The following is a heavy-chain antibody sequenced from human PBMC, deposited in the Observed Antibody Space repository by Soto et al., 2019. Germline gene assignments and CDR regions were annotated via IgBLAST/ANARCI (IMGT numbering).Heavy chain of an antibody. D-gene: IGHD3-10*01. Sequence: QVQLAESGGGVVQPGRSLRISCAASGFSFSTHGMQWVRQAPGKGLEWVAVISYDGNVTYYTDSVKGRFTISRDNSQSTLFLQMDSMRPEDAAVYYCAKDLKVSGGFHGSLNYYYGMDVWGQGTTVTVSS. CDR2: ISYDGNVT. V-gene: IGHV3-30*18. CDR3: AKDLKVSGGFHGSLNYYYGMDV. CDR1: GFSFSTHG. J-gene: IGHJ6*02.